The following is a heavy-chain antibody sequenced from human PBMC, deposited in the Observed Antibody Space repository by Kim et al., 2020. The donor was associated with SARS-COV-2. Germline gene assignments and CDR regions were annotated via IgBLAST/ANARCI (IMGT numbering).Heavy chain of an antibody. J-gene: IGHJ4*02. V-gene: IGHV3-11*05. CDR3: ARDKSSYYDYVWGSWGY. D-gene: IGHD3-16*01. Sequence: GMGRFTVSQDNAKNSLYLQMNSLRAEDTAVYYCARDKSSYYDYVWGSWGYWGQGTLVTVSS.